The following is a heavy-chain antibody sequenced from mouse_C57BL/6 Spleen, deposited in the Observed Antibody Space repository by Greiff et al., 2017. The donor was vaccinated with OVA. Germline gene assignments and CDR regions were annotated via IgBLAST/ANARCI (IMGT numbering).Heavy chain of an antibody. CDR3: ARDPIYYDYDVGYAMDY. CDR2: ISYDGSN. V-gene: IGHV3-6*01. CDR1: GYSITSGYY. Sequence: EVKLMESGPGLVKPSQSLSLTCSVTGYSITSGYYWNWIRQFPGNKLEWMGYISYDGSNNYNPSLKNRISITRDTSKNQFFLKLNSVTTEDTATYYCARDPIYYDYDVGYAMDYWGQGTSVTVSS. D-gene: IGHD2-4*01. J-gene: IGHJ4*01.